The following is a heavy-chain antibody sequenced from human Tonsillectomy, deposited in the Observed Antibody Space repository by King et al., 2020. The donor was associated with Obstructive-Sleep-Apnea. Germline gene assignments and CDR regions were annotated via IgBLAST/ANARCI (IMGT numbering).Heavy chain of an antibody. CDR2: ISYDGDNK. D-gene: IGHD2-15*01. CDR1: GFTFSSFA. V-gene: IGHV3-30-3*01. CDR3: ARAQPYCSGGGCSLFDY. J-gene: IGHJ4*02. Sequence: VQLVESGGGVVQPGRSLRLSCAASGFTFSSFAVHWVRRAPGKGLEWVAVISYDGDNKYYADSVKGRFTISRDTSKNTLYLQMNSLRAEDTAVYYRARAQPYCSGGGCSLFDYWGQGTLVTVSS.